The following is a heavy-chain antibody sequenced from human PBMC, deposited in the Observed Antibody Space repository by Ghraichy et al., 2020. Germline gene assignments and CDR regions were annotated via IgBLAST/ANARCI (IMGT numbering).Heavy chain of an antibody. CDR3: ARACHGSGSYCGIDI. Sequence: SVKVSCKASGGTFSSYAISWVRQAPGQGLEWMGRIIPILGIANYAQKFQGRVTITADKSTSTAYMELSSLRSEDTAVYYCARACHGSGSYCGIDIWGQGTMVTVSS. CDR1: GGTFSSYA. J-gene: IGHJ3*02. CDR2: IIPILGIA. D-gene: IGHD3-10*01. V-gene: IGHV1-69*04.